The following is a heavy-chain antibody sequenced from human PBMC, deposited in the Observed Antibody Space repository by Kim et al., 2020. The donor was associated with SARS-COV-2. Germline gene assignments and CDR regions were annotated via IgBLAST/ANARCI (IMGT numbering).Heavy chain of an antibody. D-gene: IGHD3-10*01. CDR2: INTNTGNP. Sequence: ASVKVSCKASGYTFTSYTMNWVRQAPGQGLEWMGWINTNTGNPTYAQGFTGGFVFSLDTSVSTAYLQISSLKAEDTAVYYCARGTPMVRGVITPPYYYGMDVWGQGTTLTVSS. CDR3: ARGTPMVRGVITPPYYYGMDV. J-gene: IGHJ6*02. V-gene: IGHV7-4-1*02. CDR1: GYTFTSYT.